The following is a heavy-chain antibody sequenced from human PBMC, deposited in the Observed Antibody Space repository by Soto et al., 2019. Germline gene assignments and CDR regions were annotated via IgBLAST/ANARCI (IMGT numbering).Heavy chain of an antibody. V-gene: IGHV3-33*01. CDR2: IWYDGSNK. Sequence: GGSLRLSCAASGFTFSSYGMHWVRQAPGKGLEWVAVIWYDGSNKYYADSVKGRFTISRDNSKNTLYLQMNSLRAEDTAVYYCARDLASYDSIVLYYYYGMDVWGQGTTVTVSS. J-gene: IGHJ6*02. D-gene: IGHD3-22*01. CDR3: ARDLASYDSIVLYYYYGMDV. CDR1: GFTFSSYG.